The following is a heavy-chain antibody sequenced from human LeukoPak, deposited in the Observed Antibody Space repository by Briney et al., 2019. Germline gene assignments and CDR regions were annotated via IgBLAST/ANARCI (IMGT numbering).Heavy chain of an antibody. V-gene: IGHV4-34*01. CDR2: INHSGST. D-gene: IGHD4-17*01. Sequence: SETLSLTCAVYGESFSGYYWSWIRHPPGKGLEWIGEINHSGSTNYSPSLKSRVTIPVDTSKNQFSLKLSSVTAADTAVYYCARSGYGDYARYWGQGTLVTVSS. CDR1: GESFSGYY. J-gene: IGHJ4*02. CDR3: ARSGYGDYARY.